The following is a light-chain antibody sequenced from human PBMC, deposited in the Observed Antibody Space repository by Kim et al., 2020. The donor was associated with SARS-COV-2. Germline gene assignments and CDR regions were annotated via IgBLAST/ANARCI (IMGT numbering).Light chain of an antibody. V-gene: IGLV2-23*02. CDR3: CSYAGSSTFV. CDR2: EVS. J-gene: IGLJ2*01. Sequence: GQAITISCTGTSRDVGSYNLVSWYQQHPGKAPKLMIYEVSKRPSGVSNRFSGSKSGNTASLTISGLQAEDEADYYCCSYAGSSTFVFGGGTQLTVL. CDR1: SRDVGSYNL.